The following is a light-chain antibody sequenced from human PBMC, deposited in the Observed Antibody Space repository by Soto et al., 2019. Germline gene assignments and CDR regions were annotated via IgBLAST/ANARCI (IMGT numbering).Light chain of an antibody. V-gene: IGKV3-20*01. Sequence: EIVLSQSPATLSLSPGERATLSCRASHSVGNYLAWYQQKPGQAPRPLIHRTSSMATGIPDRFSGSGSGTDFTLTISRMEPEDFAVYYCQQYGSSPITFGQGTRLEIK. CDR2: RTS. CDR3: QQYGSSPIT. J-gene: IGKJ5*01. CDR1: HSVGNY.